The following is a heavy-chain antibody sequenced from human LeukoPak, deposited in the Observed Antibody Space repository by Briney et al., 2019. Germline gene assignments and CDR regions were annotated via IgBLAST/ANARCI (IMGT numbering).Heavy chain of an antibody. CDR3: ARWGDSFDY. D-gene: IGHD3-10*01. Sequence: SWXRXXXXXGLEWIGYIYHSGSTYYNPSLKSRVTISVDRSKNQFSLKLSSVTAADTAVYYCARWGDSFDYWGQGTLVTVSS. V-gene: IGHV4-30-2*01. CDR2: IYHSGST. J-gene: IGHJ4*02.